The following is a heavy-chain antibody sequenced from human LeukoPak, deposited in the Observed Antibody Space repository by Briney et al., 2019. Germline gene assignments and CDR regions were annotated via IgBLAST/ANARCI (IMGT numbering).Heavy chain of an antibody. Sequence: KTSETLSLTCTVSGGSISSGSYYWSWIRQPAGKGLEWIGRIYTSGSTNYNPSLKSRVTISVDTSKNQFSLKLSSVTAADTAVYYCARYGGNRDYWGQGTLVTVSS. D-gene: IGHD4-23*01. CDR2: IYTSGST. J-gene: IGHJ4*02. V-gene: IGHV4-61*02. CDR3: ARYGGNRDY. CDR1: GGSISSGSYY.